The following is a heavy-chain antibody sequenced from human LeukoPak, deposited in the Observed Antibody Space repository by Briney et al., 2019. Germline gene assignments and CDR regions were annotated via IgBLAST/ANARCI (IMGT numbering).Heavy chain of an antibody. CDR3: ARFGYDSSGSYYFDY. V-gene: IGHV1-69*13. J-gene: IGHJ4*02. D-gene: IGHD3-22*01. CDR2: IIPIFGTA. CDR1: GGTFSSYA. Sequence: GASVKVSCKASGGTFSSYAISWVRKAPGQGLEWMGGIIPIFGTANYAQKFQGRVTITADESTSTAYMELSSLRSEDTAVYYCARFGYDSSGSYYFDYWGQGTLVTVSS.